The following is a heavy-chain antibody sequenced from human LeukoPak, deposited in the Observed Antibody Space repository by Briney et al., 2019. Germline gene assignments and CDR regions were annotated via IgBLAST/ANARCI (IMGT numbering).Heavy chain of an antibody. V-gene: IGHV3-66*02. Sequence: PGGSLRLSCAVSGFTVTSNFMSWVRQAPGKGLEWVSVIFDRGDTYYADSVKGRFTVSRDTSKNTLYLQLNNLGAEDTAVYYCAGRRANTCNFCFVYWGQGTPVTVPS. CDR1: GFTVTSNF. J-gene: IGHJ4*02. CDR2: IFDRGDT. CDR3: AGRRANTCNFCFVY. D-gene: IGHD1-1*01.